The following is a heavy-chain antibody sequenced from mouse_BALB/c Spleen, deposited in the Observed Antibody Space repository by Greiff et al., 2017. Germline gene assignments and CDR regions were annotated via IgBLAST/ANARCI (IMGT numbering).Heavy chain of an antibody. CDR3: ARAAMIATGAMDY. V-gene: IGHV14-1*02. Sequence: VQLQQSGAELVRPGALVKLSCKASGFNIKDYYMHWVKQRPEQGLEWIGWIDPENGNTIYEPKFQGKASITADTSTNTAYLQLSSLTSEYTAVYYCARAAMIATGAMDYWGQGTSVTVSS. CDR1: GFNIKDYY. D-gene: IGHD2-4*01. J-gene: IGHJ4*01. CDR2: IDPENGNT.